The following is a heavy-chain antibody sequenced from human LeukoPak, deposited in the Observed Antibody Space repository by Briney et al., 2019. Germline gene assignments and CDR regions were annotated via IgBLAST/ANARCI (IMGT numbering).Heavy chain of an antibody. J-gene: IGHJ6*02. CDR3: ARVVTRLREGKYHYDMDV. Sequence: ASVEVSCKASGYTFTNYIIHWVRQAPGQRLEWMGWIKAGNGDTKYSQKFQVRVTITRDTSASTAYMELSSLRSEDTAVYYCARVVTRLREGKYHYDMDVWGQGTTVTVSS. D-gene: IGHD3-10*01. CDR1: GYTFTNYI. V-gene: IGHV1-3*01. CDR2: IKAGNGDT.